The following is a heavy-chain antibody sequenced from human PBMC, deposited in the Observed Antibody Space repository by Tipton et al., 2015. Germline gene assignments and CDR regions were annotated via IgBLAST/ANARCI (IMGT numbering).Heavy chain of an antibody. CDR1: GYTFTNYW. CDR2: IYPDDSDT. J-gene: IGHJ4*02. Sequence: LVQSGAEVKKAGESLKISCKGSGYTFTNYWIGWVRQMPGKGLEWMGIIYPDDSDTRYSPSFQGQVTISADKSISTAYLQWSSLKASDTAMYYCALPAHPYSSGPFDYWGQGTLVTASS. V-gene: IGHV5-51*01. CDR3: ALPAHPYSSGPFDY. D-gene: IGHD6-19*01.